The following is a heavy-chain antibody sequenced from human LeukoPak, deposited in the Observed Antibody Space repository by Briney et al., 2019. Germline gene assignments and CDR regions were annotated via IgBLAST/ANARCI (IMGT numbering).Heavy chain of an antibody. J-gene: IGHJ3*02. D-gene: IGHD6-13*01. Sequence: GGSLRLSCAASGFTFSSYSMNWVRQAPGKGLGWVSSISSSSSYIYYADSVKGRFTISRDNAKNSLYLQMNSLRAEDTAVYYCARDLGVSSSWYVAFDTWGQGTMVTVSS. V-gene: IGHV3-21*01. CDR2: ISSSSSYI. CDR1: GFTFSSYS. CDR3: ARDLGVSSSWYVAFDT.